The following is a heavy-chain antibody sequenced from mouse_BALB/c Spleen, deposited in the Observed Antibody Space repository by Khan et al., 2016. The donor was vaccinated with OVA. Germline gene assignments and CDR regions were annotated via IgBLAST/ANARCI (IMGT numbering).Heavy chain of an antibody. D-gene: IGHD1-1*01. CDR2: ISYSGRP. CDR3: ARSVTITTVVATDFDY. Sequence: EVQLQESGPGLVKPSQSLSLTCTVTGYSITSDYAWNWIRQFPGNKLEWMGYISYSGRPSYNPSLKSRISITRDTSKNPFFLQLNSVTTEDTATDYCARSVTITTVVATDFDYWGQGTTLTVSS. CDR1: GYSITSDYA. V-gene: IGHV3-2*02. J-gene: IGHJ2*01.